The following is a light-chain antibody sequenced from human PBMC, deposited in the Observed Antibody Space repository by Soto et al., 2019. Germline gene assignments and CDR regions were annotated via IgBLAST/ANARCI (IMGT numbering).Light chain of an antibody. CDR1: QGISSY. Sequence: IQLTQSPSSLSASVGDRVTITCRARQGISSYLAWYQQKPWKAPKLLIYAASTLQSGVPSRFSGSGSGTDFTLTISSLQPEDFATYYSQQLNSYPLTFGGGTKVESK. J-gene: IGKJ4*01. CDR2: AAS. V-gene: IGKV1-9*01. CDR3: QQLNSYPLT.